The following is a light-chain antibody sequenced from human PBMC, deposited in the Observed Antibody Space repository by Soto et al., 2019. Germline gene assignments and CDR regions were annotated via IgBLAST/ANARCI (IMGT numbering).Light chain of an antibody. V-gene: IGKV1-39*01. CDR2: ITS. CDR1: QGVGNY. Sequence: DIQMTQSPSSLSAFVGDRVTITCRASQGVGNYLSWYQQKQGKAPKLLIHITSSLQSGVPSRFSGSGYGTEFTFTISSVHPEDFGTYYCQQSYVNPITFGQGTRLEI. J-gene: IGKJ5*01. CDR3: QQSYVNPIT.